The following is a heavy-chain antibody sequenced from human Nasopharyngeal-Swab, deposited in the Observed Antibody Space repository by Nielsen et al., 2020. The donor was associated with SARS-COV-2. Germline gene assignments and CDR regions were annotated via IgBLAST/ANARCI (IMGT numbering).Heavy chain of an antibody. CDR1: GFTFSSYG. CDR2: IWYDGSNK. CDR3: ARDSSGYYRAPFDY. Sequence: GGSLRLSCAASGFTFSSYGMHWVRQAPGKGLEWVAVIWYDGSNKYYADSVKGRFTISRHNSENTLYLQMNSLRAEDTAVYYCARDSSGYYRAPFDYWGQGTLVTVSS. D-gene: IGHD3-22*01. J-gene: IGHJ4*02. V-gene: IGHV3-33*01.